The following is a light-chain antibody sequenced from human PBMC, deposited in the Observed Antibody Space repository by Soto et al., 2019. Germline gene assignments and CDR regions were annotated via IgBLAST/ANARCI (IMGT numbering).Light chain of an antibody. CDR2: EVT. CDR1: SSDVGTYHY. CDR3: SSYAGSNNLV. Sequence: SALTQPPSASGSPGQSVTISCTGTSSDVGTYHYVSWYQQHPGKAPKLMIYEVTKRPSGVPDRFSGSKSGNTASLTVSGLQAEDEADYYCSSYAGSNNLVFGGGTKLTVL. J-gene: IGLJ2*01. V-gene: IGLV2-8*01.